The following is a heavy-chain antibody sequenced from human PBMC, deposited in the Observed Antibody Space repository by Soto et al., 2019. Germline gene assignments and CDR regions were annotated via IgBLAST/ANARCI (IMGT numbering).Heavy chain of an antibody. Sequence: QVQLVQSGAEVKKPGASVKVSCKASGYIFSGSVMHWVRQAPGQRLEWMGWINAGNGNTKYSQKLQGRVTMTTDTSTSTAYMELRSLRSDDTAVYYCARARPLDYWGQGTLVTVSS. CDR3: ARARPLDY. V-gene: IGHV1-3*01. CDR2: INAGNGNT. CDR1: GYIFSGSV. J-gene: IGHJ4*02.